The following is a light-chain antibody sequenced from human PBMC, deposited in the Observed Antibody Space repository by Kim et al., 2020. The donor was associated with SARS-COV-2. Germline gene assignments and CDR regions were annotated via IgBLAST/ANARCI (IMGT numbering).Light chain of an antibody. CDR1: QSVSSNY. Sequence: LSPGERATLSCRASQSVSSNYLAWYQRKPGQAPRLLIYGASSRATGIPDRFSGSGSGTDFTLSINRLEPEDFAVYYCQQYGTSPETFGGGTKLEI. J-gene: IGKJ4*01. CDR3: QQYGTSPET. V-gene: IGKV3-20*01. CDR2: GAS.